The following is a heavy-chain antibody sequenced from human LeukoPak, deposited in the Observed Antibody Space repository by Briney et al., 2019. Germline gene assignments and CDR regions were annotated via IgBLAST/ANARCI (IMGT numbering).Heavy chain of an antibody. CDR2: ISGSGGST. CDR1: GFTFSSYG. D-gene: IGHD3-22*01. J-gene: IGHJ4*02. CDR3: AKDLGLHYYDSSGYYYPRFLDY. Sequence: GGTLRLSCAASGFTFSSYGMSWVRQAPGKGLEWVSAISGSGGSTYYADSVKGRFTISRDNSKNTLYLQMNSLRAEDTAVYYCAKDLGLHYYDSSGYYYPRFLDYWGQGTLVAVSS. V-gene: IGHV3-23*01.